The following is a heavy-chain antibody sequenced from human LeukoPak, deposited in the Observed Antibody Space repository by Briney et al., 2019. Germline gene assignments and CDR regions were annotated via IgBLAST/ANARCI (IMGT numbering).Heavy chain of an antibody. CDR2: INHSGST. V-gene: IGHV4-34*01. J-gene: IGHJ4*02. Sequence: SETLSLTCAVYGGSFSGYYWSWIRQPPGKGLEWIGEINHSGSTNYNPSLKSRVTISVDTSKSQFSLKLSSVTAADTAVYYCARDHYYDSSGYSVKVGSDYWGQGTLVTVSS. CDR3: ARDHYYDSSGYSVKVGSDY. CDR1: GGSFSGYY. D-gene: IGHD3-22*01.